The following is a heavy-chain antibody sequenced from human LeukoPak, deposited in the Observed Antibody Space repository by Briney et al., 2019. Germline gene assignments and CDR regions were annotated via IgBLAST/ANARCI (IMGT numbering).Heavy chain of an antibody. Sequence: SETLSLTCTVSGYFISSGYYWGWIRQPPGKGLEWIGSIYHSGSTYYNPSLKSRVTISVDTSKNQFSLKLSSVTAADTAVYYCARDRAGWPQMTSVGEHFQHWGQGTLVTVSS. D-gene: IGHD4-23*01. CDR1: GYFISSGYY. CDR2: IYHSGST. J-gene: IGHJ1*01. V-gene: IGHV4-38-2*02. CDR3: ARDRAGWPQMTSVGEHFQH.